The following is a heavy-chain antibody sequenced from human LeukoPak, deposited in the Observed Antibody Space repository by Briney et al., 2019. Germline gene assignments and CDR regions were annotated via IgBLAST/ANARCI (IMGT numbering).Heavy chain of an antibody. CDR3: ARDHDFWSGYHDY. D-gene: IGHD3-3*01. Sequence: ASVKVSCKASCGTFSSYAIRWVRQAPGQGLEWMGGIIPIFGTANYAQKFQGRVTITADESTSTAYMELSSLRSEDTAVYYCARDHDFWSGYHDYWGQGTLVTVSS. V-gene: IGHV1-69*13. CDR2: IIPIFGTA. CDR1: CGTFSSYA. J-gene: IGHJ4*02.